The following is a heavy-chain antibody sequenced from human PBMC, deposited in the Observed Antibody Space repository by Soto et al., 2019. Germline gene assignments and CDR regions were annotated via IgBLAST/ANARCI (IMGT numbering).Heavy chain of an antibody. Sequence: APVKACSKASRGTFNSYTISWPRHAKEQELEWMGRVIPILGIANYAQKFQGRVTITADKSTSTAYMELSSLRSEDTAVYYCSRVTALHDYWGQGTLVIVAS. CDR3: SRVTALHDY. CDR1: RGTFNSYT. J-gene: IGHJ4*02. D-gene: IGHD2-15*01. CDR2: VIPILGIA. V-gene: IGHV1-69*02.